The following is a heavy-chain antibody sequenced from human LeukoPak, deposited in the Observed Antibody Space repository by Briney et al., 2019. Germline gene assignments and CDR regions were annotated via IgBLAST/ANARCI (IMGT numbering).Heavy chain of an antibody. CDR1: GFXFSSYW. D-gene: IGHD3-9*01. V-gene: IGHV3-74*01. Sequence: GGSLRLSCAASGFXFSSYWIHWVRQAPGKGLVWLSHFNSDGTTTNYADAVRGRFTITRDDATTTLFPQMNCLRVEDTAVYYCAVGRGYDIFDYWGQGTLVTVSS. CDR3: AVGRGYDIFDY. CDR2: FNSDGTTT. J-gene: IGHJ4*02.